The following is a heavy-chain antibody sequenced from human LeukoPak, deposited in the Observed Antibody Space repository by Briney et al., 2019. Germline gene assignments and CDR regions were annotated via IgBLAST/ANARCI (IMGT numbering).Heavy chain of an antibody. V-gene: IGHV3-23*01. CDR3: ARDFFPMGDQQFARDYGMDV. J-gene: IGHJ6*02. CDR1: GFTFSSYA. Sequence: GGSLRLSCAASGFTFSSYAMTWVRQAPGKGLEWVSAISGSGSSTHYADSVKGRFTISRDNSKNTLYLQMNSLRAEDTAVYYCARDFFPMGDQQFARDYGMDVWGQGTTVTVSS. D-gene: IGHD3-10*01. CDR2: ISGSGSST.